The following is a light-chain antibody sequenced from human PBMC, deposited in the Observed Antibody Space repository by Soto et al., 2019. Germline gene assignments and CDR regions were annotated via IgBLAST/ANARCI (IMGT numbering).Light chain of an antibody. Sequence: QSVLTQPASVSGSPGQSVTISCTGTSSDVGGYNYVSWYQQNAGKAPKLTIYDVSNRPSGVSDRFSGSKSGNTASLTISGLQAEDEADYYCSSYTSGTTRYVFGTGTKVNVL. V-gene: IGLV2-14*03. CDR3: SSYTSGTTRYV. CDR2: DVS. J-gene: IGLJ1*01. CDR1: SSDVGGYNY.